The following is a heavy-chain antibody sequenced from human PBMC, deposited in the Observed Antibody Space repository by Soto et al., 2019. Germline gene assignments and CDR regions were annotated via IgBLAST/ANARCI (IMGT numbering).Heavy chain of an antibody. J-gene: IGHJ6*02. Sequence: PSETLSLTCAVYGGSFSGYYWSWIRQPPGKGLEWIGEINHSGSTNYNPSLKSRVTISVDTSKNQFSLKLSSVTAADTAVYYCASFADYVWGSSGGMDVWGQGTTVTVSS. V-gene: IGHV4-34*01. CDR2: INHSGST. CDR1: GGSFSGYY. D-gene: IGHD3-16*01. CDR3: ASFADYVWGSSGGMDV.